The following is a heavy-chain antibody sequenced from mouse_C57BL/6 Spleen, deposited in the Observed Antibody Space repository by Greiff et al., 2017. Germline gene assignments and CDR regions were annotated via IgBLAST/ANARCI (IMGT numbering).Heavy chain of an antibody. Sequence: VQLQQSGPELVKPGASVKMSCKASGYTFTDYNMHWVKQSHGKSLEWIGYINPNNGGTSYNQKFKGKATLTVNKSSSTAYMELRSLTSEDSAVYYCAGGYYGNYGGMDYWGQGTSVTGAS. J-gene: IGHJ4*01. CDR2: INPNNGGT. V-gene: IGHV1-22*01. D-gene: IGHD2-1*01. CDR1: GYTFTDYN. CDR3: AGGYYGNYGGMDY.